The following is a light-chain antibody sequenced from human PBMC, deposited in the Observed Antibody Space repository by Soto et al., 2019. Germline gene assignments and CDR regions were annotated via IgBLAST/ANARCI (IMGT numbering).Light chain of an antibody. CDR2: EVF. J-gene: IGLJ2*01. V-gene: IGLV2-14*01. Sequence: QSALTQPASVSGSPGQSITISCTGSTNDIGRYNYVSWYQQHPAKAPKLLIYEVFNRPSGISNRFSGSKSDNTASLTISGLQAEDEGHYYCSSYTSTTTVVFGGGTKLTV. CDR1: TNDIGRYNY. CDR3: SSYTSTTTVV.